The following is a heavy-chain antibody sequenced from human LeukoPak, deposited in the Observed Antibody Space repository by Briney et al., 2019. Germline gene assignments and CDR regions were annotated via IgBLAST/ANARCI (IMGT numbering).Heavy chain of an antibody. J-gene: IGHJ4*02. D-gene: IGHD6-13*01. CDR2: INIDASSI. CDR1: GISSDDYG. CDR3: ARVPAAGTQFDD. V-gene: IGHV3-74*01. Sequence: GGSLRLSCEASGISSDDYGMSWVRQAPGKGLVWVSRINIDASSISYADSVKGRFTISRDNAKNTLYLQMNSLRAEYTAVYYCARVPAAGTQFDDWGQGTLVTVSS.